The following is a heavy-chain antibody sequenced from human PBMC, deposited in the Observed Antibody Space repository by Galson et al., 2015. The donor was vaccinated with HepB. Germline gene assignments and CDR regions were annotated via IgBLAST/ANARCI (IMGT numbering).Heavy chain of an antibody. D-gene: IGHD1-26*01. CDR1: GGTFSSYA. J-gene: IGHJ4*02. CDR3: ARASVGAPTGRFDY. V-gene: IGHV1-69*06. Sequence: SVKVSCKASGGTFSSYAISWVRQAPGQGLEWMGGIIPIFGTANYAQKFQGRVTITADKSTSTAYMELSSLRPEDTAVYYCARASVGAPTGRFDYWGQGTLVTVSS. CDR2: IIPIFGTA.